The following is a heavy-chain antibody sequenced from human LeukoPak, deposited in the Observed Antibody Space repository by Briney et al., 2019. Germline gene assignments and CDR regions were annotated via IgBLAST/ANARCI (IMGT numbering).Heavy chain of an antibody. CDR1: GGSLTDYF. D-gene: IGHD2-2*01. CDR2: INHSGVT. J-gene: IGHJ4*02. CDR3: RRYCSSTSCPDY. Sequence: SETLSLTCAIHGGSLTDYFWTWIRQPPGKGLEWIGEINHSGVTHYSPSVRGRVTISVDTSKNQFSLKLSSVTAADTAVYYCRRYCSSTSCPDYWGQGTLVTVSS. V-gene: IGHV4-34*01.